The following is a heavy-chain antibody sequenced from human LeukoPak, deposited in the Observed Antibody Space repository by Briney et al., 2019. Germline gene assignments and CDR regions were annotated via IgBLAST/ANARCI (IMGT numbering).Heavy chain of an antibody. CDR2: VYHSGST. CDR3: ARARRVVVGAPYYFDY. Sequence: KPSETLSLTCAVSGGSISSSNWWSWVRQPPGKGLEWIGEVYHSGSTNYNPSLKSRVSISVDKSKNQFSLKLSSVTAADTAVYYCARARRVVVGAPYYFDYWGQGTLVTVSS. CDR1: GGSISSSNW. J-gene: IGHJ4*02. D-gene: IGHD2-15*01. V-gene: IGHV4-4*02.